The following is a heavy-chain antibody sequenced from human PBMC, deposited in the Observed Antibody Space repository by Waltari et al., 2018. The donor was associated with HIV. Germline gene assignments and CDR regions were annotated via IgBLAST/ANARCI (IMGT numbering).Heavy chain of an antibody. D-gene: IGHD4-4*01. CDR3: AREMPTVYTDF. Sequence: EVQLVESGGGLVQPGGSLRLSCAASGFTFSSYSMNWVRQAPGGGLEWVSYISGSSSLIYYADSVKGRFSISRDNAENSLYLQMNSLRAEDTAVYFCAREMPTVYTDFWGQGTLVTVSS. J-gene: IGHJ4*02. V-gene: IGHV3-48*01. CDR2: ISGSSSLI. CDR1: GFTFSSYS.